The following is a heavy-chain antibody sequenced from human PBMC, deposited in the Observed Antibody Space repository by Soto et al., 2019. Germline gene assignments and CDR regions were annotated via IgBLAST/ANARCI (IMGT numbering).Heavy chain of an antibody. Sequence: PGGSLRLSCTASGFSVSDYSVNWVRQAPGKGLEWISYISSTGDLILYADSVEGRFTIARDIAKNSLYLQMDTLRDEDSAVYYCATWAIAVGGEGFWGPGTLVTVSS. CDR2: ISSTGDLI. J-gene: IGHJ4*02. V-gene: IGHV3-48*02. CDR3: ATWAIAVGGEGF. CDR1: GFSVSDYS. D-gene: IGHD2-21*01.